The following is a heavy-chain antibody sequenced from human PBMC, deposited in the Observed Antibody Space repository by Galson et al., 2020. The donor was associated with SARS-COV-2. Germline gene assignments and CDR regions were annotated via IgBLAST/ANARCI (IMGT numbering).Heavy chain of an antibody. J-gene: IGHJ4*02. CDR3: ASAGGSYFGY. D-gene: IGHD1-26*01. V-gene: IGHV3-30-3*01. CDR1: GFTFSSYA. CDR2: ISYDGSNK. Sequence: GESLKISCAASGFTFSSYAMHWVRQAPGKGLEWVAVISYDGSNKYYADSVKGRFTISRDNSKNTLYLQMNSLRAEDTAVYYCASAGGSYFGYWGQGTLVTVSS.